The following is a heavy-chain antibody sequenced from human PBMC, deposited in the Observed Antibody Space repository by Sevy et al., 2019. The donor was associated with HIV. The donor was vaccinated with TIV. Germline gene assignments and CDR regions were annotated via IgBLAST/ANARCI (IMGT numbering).Heavy chain of an antibody. V-gene: IGHV3-30*18. Sequence: GGSLRLSCVTSGFTFRTSGMHWVRQSPGKGLEWVAIISYDEAHKNYADSVRGRFSISKDNSKNTLYLQMSSLKTEDTAVYYCAKDYSAGITFVRGAYRAREDYFDYWGQGTQVTVSS. D-gene: IGHD3-10*01. CDR2: ISYDEAHK. CDR1: GFTFRTSG. CDR3: AKDYSAGITFVRGAYRAREDYFDY. J-gene: IGHJ4*02.